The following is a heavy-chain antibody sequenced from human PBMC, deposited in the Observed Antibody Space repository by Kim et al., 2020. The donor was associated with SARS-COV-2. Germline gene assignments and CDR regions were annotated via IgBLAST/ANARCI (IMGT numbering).Heavy chain of an antibody. Sequence: TYYADSVKGRVTMSSDKSRTTVYLHMNNLRVEDTAVYYCAKGVINSGFDYWGQGTQVTVSS. CDR2: T. D-gene: IGHD1-26*01. CDR3: AKGVINSGFDY. J-gene: IGHJ4*02. V-gene: IGHV3-23*01.